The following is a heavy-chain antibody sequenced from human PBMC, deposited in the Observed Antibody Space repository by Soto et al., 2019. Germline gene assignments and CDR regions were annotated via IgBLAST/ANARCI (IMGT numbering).Heavy chain of an antibody. CDR3: ARGLQIAVAGVDY. J-gene: IGHJ4*02. Sequence: GGSLRLSCAASGFTFSSYSMNWVRQAPGKGLEWVSSISSSSSYIYYADSVKGRFTISRDNAKNSLYLQMNSLRAEDTAVYYCARGLQIAVAGVDYWGQGTLVTVSS. CDR1: GFTFSSYS. D-gene: IGHD6-19*01. CDR2: ISSSSSYI. V-gene: IGHV3-21*01.